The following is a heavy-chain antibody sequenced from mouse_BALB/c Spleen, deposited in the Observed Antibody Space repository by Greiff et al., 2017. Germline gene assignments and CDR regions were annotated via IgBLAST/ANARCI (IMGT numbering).Heavy chain of an antibody. CDR3: ARHEDGNYVWFAY. CDR2: ISSGGSYT. CDR1: GFTFSSYG. D-gene: IGHD2-1*01. J-gene: IGHJ3*01. V-gene: IGHV5-6*03. Sequence: EVNVVESGGGLVQPGGSLKLSCAASGFTFSSYGMSWVRQTPDKRLEWVATISSGGSYTYYPDSVKGRFTISRDNAKNTLYLQMSSLKSEDTAMYYCARHEDGNYVWFAYWGQGTLVTVSA.